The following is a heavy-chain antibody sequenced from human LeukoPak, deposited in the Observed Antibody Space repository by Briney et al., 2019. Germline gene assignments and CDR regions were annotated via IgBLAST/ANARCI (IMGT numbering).Heavy chain of an antibody. CDR2: IWYDGSIK. CDR3: ARDPDYYDSSGYYPI. CDR1: GFTFSSYG. J-gene: IGHJ3*02. D-gene: IGHD3-22*01. Sequence: GGSLRLSCAASGFTFSSYGMHWVRQAPGKGLEWVAVIWYDGSIKYYADSVKGRFTISRDNSKNTLYLQMNSLRAEDTAVYYCARDPDYYDSSGYYPIWGQGTMVTVSS. V-gene: IGHV3-33*01.